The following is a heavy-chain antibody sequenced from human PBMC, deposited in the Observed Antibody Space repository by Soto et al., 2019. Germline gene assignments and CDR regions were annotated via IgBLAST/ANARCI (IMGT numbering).Heavy chain of an antibody. V-gene: IGHV1-18*01. CDR3: ARVKTGTGDYFDY. CDR1: GYTFTNYG. D-gene: IGHD1-1*01. Sequence: ASVKVSCKTSGYTFTNYGITWGRQAPGQGLEWMGWISTLNDNTNYAQRFRGRVSMTADSSTTTAYMELRSLRPDDTAVYYCARVKTGTGDYFDYWGQGTPVTVSS. J-gene: IGHJ4*02. CDR2: ISTLNDNT.